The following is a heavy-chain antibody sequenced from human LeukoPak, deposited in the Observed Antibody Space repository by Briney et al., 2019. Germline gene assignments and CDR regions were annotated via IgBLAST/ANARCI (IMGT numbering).Heavy chain of an antibody. V-gene: IGHV4-59*01. J-gene: IGHJ6*02. D-gene: IGHD3-9*01. CDR2: IYYSGST. CDR1: GGPISSYY. CDR3: AAHYDILTGDYYGMDV. Sequence: SETLSLTCTVSGGPISSYYWSWIRQPPGKGLKWIGYIYYSGSTNYNPSRKRRVTISVDTSKNQFSLKLSSVTAADTAVYYCAAHYDILTGDYYGMDVWGQGTTVTVSS.